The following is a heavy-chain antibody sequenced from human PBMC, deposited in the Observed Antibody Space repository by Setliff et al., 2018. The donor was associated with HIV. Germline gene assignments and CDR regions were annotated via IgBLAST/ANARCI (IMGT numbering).Heavy chain of an antibody. CDR1: GYTFSRYA. J-gene: IGHJ4*02. D-gene: IGHD3-3*01. V-gene: IGHV1-3*03. Sequence: GASVKVSCKASGYTFSRYAMHWVRQAPGQRLEWMGWINAGNGNTKYSQKFQGRASIARDTSASTAYMELSSLKSEDMAVYYCARGATYYNFWTAPPPFDYWGQGTPVTVSS. CDR2: INAGNGNT. CDR3: ARGATYYNFWTAPPPFDY.